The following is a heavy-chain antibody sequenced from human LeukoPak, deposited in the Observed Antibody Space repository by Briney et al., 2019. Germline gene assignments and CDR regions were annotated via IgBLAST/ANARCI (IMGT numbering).Heavy chain of an antibody. CDR3: ARGGSPVPLY. D-gene: IGHD1-26*01. CDR2: IYYSGSS. CDR1: GGSISSYY. J-gene: IGHJ4*02. Sequence: SETLSLTCTVSGGSISSYYWSWIRQPPGKGLEWIGYIYYSGSSNYNPSLKSRVTLSVDTSKNQFSLKLSSVTAAETAVYYCARGGSPVPLYWGQGTLVTVST. V-gene: IGHV4-59*01.